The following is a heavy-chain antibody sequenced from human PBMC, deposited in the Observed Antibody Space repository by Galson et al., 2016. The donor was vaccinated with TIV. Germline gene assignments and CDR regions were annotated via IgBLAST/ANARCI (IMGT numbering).Heavy chain of an antibody. D-gene: IGHD5-12*01. V-gene: IGHV5-51*03. Sequence: QSGAEVTKPGESLKISCKVSGSSFPNNWIGWVRQMPGKGLAFMGIMYAGDSETRYSPAFQGHVVMSTDESISTAYLQLSSLKAADTAIYYCARAPGYSGYSYGYFDSWGQGTLVTVSS. J-gene: IGHJ4*02. CDR1: GSSFPNNW. CDR2: MYAGDSET. CDR3: ARAPGYSGYSYGYFDS.